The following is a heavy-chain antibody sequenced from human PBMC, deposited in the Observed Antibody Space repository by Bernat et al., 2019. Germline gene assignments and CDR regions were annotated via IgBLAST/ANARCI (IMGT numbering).Heavy chain of an antibody. D-gene: IGHD1-26*01. CDR1: GYTFTRYP. J-gene: IGHJ4*02. CDR3: AGFMGGGFDY. V-gene: IGHV1-3*01. CDR2: INVGYGNA. Sequence: QIQFVQSGAEVKKPGASVKVSCKASGYTFTRYPIHWMRQAPGQSLEWMGWINVGYGNAKYSERFQGRVTITRETSASTVYMDLSSLKSEDTAVYYCAGFMGGGFDYWGQGTLVTVSS.